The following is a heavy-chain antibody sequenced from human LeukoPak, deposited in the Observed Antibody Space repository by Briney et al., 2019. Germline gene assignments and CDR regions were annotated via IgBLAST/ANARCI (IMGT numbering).Heavy chain of an antibody. V-gene: IGHV4-59*08. CDR3: ARRPPVDYGDWWFDP. Sequence: PSETLSLTCTVSGGSISSYYWSWIRQPPGKGLEWIGDIYYSGSTNYNPSLKSRVTISVDTSKNQFSLKLSSVTAADTAVYYCARRPPVDYGDWWFDPWGQGNPVTVSS. CDR1: GGSISSYY. D-gene: IGHD4-17*01. CDR2: IYYSGST. J-gene: IGHJ5*02.